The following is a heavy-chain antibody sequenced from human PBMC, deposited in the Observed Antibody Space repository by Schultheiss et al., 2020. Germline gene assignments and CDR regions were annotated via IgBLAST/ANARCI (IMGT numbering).Heavy chain of an antibody. CDR2: ISGSGEST. CDR1: GFTFSTFSNYA. J-gene: IGHJ6*02. Sequence: GGSLRLSCAASGFTFSTFSNYAMTWVRQAPGKGLEWVSSISGSGESTFYADSVKGRFTISRDNAKNSLYLQMNSLRAEDTAVYYCGQDMDVWGQGTTVTVSS. V-gene: IGHV3-23*01. CDR3: GQDMDV.